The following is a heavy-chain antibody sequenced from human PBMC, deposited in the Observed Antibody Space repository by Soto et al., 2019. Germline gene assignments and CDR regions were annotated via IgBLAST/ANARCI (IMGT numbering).Heavy chain of an antibody. CDR1: GFTFISYA. J-gene: IGHJ4*02. V-gene: IGHV3-30-3*01. Sequence: RVLRRSCAASGFTFISYAMHWVRQAPGKGLEWVAVISYDGSNKYYADSVKGRLTISRDNSKNTLYLQMNSLRAEDTAVYYRARGDGYNLAPLDYWGQRTLVTVSS. D-gene: IGHD1-1*01. CDR3: ARGDGYNLAPLDY. CDR2: ISYDGSNK.